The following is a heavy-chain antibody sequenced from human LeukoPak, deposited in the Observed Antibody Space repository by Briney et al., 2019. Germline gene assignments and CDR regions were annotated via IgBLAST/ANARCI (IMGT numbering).Heavy chain of an antibody. CDR2: ISAYNGNT. CDR1: GYTFTSYG. D-gene: IGHD6-19*01. Sequence: AASVTVSCKASGYTFTSYGISWVRQAPGQGLEWVGWISAYNGNTNYAQKLQGRVTMTTDTSTSTAYMELRSLRSDDTAVYYCARDHLRAVAGRRNDYWGQGTLVTVSS. CDR3: ARDHLRAVAGRRNDY. J-gene: IGHJ4*02. V-gene: IGHV1-18*01.